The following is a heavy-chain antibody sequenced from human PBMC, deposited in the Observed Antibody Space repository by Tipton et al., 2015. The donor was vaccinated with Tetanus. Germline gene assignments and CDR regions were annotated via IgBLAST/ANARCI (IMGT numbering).Heavy chain of an antibody. D-gene: IGHD6-25*01. CDR3: VSGSALDY. Sequence: SLRLSCEVSGFTFANYKMNWVRQAPGRGLEWVSSIGSTSRYINYADSVKGRFTISRDNAKNSLFLQMNSLRADDTAVYSCVSGSALDYWGQGTLITVSS. V-gene: IGHV3-21*01. CDR1: GFTFANYK. J-gene: IGHJ4*02. CDR2: IGSTSRYI.